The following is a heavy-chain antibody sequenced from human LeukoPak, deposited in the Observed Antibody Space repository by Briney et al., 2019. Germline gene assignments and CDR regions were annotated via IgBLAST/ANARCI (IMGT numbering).Heavy chain of an antibody. CDR1: GFTFSSYA. D-gene: IGHD5-24*01. Sequence: GGSLRLSCAASGFTFSSYAMHWVRQAPGKGLEWVAVISYDGSNKYYADSVKGRFTISRDNSKNTLYLQMNSLRAEDTAVYYRARDKESRRDGYNHYFDYWGQGTLVTVSS. V-gene: IGHV3-30-3*01. CDR2: ISYDGSNK. J-gene: IGHJ4*02. CDR3: ARDKESRRDGYNHYFDY.